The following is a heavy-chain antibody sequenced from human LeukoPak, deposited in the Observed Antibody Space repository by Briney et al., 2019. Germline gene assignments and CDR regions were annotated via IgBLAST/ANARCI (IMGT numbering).Heavy chain of an antibody. V-gene: IGHV4-39*07. Sequence: SETLSLTCTVSGGSISTSYYWGWTRQPPGKGLEWIGSIYYSGSTYYNPSLKSRVTISLNTSKNQFSLKLSSVTAADTAVYYCARESECYYGSGSYECRWFDPWGLGTLVTVSS. CDR1: GGSISTSYY. CDR2: IYYSGST. J-gene: IGHJ5*02. D-gene: IGHD3-10*01. CDR3: ARESECYYGSGSYECRWFDP.